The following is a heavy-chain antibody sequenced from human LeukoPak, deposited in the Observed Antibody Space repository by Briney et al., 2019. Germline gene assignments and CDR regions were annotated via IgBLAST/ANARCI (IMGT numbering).Heavy chain of an antibody. CDR1: VGSTSGYY. Sequence: LGTLSLTCTVSVGSTSGYYWSWIRQPPGKGLEWTGDIYYSGCTNYNPSLESRVTISVDTSKNQFSLQLSSVTGADTAVYYCARGFETSYRYTFYYWGQGTLVTVSS. CDR3: ARGFETSYRYTFYY. V-gene: IGHV4-59*01. J-gene: IGHJ4*02. D-gene: IGHD3-16*02. CDR2: IYYSGCT.